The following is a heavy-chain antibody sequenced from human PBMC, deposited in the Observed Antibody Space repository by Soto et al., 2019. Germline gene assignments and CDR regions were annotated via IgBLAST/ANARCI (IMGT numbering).Heavy chain of an antibody. D-gene: IGHD5-18*01. CDR2: ISGSGGST. V-gene: IGHV3-23*01. J-gene: IGHJ4*02. CDR1: GFTFSSYA. Sequence: EVQLLESGGGLVQPGGSLRLSCAASGFTFSSYAMSWVRQAPGKGLEWVSAISGSGGSTYYADSVKGRFTISRDNAKNSLYLQMNSLRAEDTAVYYCARVGNTAMALDYWGQGTLVTVSS. CDR3: ARVGNTAMALDY.